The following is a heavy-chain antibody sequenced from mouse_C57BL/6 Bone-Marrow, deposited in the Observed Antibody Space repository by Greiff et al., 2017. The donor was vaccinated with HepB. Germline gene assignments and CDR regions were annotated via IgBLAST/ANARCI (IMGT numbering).Heavy chain of an antibody. V-gene: IGHV5-12*01. J-gene: IGHJ4*01. D-gene: IGHD1-1*01. Sequence: EVQRVESGGGLVQPGGSLKLSCAASGFTFSDYYMYWVRQTPEKRLEWVAYISNGGGSTYYPDTVKGRFTISRDNAKNTLYLQMSRLKSEDTAMYYCARGGYGSSYDAMDYWGQGTSVTVSS. CDR1: GFTFSDYY. CDR2: ISNGGGST. CDR3: ARGGYGSSYDAMDY.